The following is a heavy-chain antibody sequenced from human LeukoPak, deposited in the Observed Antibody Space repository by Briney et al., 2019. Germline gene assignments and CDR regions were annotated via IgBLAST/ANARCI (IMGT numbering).Heavy chain of an antibody. Sequence: ASVKVSCKASGYTFTGFYLHWVRQAPGQGLEWMGRINPVSGDTNYGQKFQGRVTMTRDTSISTAYMDLTRLRYNDTAVYYCARGGIRKDSVFVYWGQGTLVTVSS. D-gene: IGHD3-16*01. CDR1: GYTFTGFY. J-gene: IGHJ4*02. CDR2: INPVSGDT. CDR3: ARGGIRKDSVFVY. V-gene: IGHV1-2*06.